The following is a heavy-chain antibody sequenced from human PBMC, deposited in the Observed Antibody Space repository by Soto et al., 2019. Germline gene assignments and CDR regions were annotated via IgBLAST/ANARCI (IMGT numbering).Heavy chain of an antibody. CDR2: IIPIFGTA. CDR3: ARDLSTLRAYDAFDI. Sequence: SVKVSCKASGGTFSSYAISWVRQAPGQGLEWMGGIIPIFGTANYAQKFQGRVTITADESTSTAYMELSSLRSEDTAVYYCARDLSTLRAYDAFDIWGQGTMVTVSS. CDR1: GGTFSSYA. V-gene: IGHV1-69*13. J-gene: IGHJ3*02. D-gene: IGHD3-16*02.